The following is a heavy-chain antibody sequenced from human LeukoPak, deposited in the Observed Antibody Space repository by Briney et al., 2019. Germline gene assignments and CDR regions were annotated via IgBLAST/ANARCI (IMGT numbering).Heavy chain of an antibody. V-gene: IGHV4-59*01. CDR2: IYYSGST. CDR3: ARVGWYPVHYFDY. J-gene: IGHJ4*02. Sequence: KASETLSLTCTVSGGSISSYYWSWIRQPPGKGLEWIGYIYYSGSTNYNPSLKSRVTISVDTSKNQFSLKLSSVTAADTAVYYCARVGWYPVHYFDYWGQGTLVTVSS. CDR1: GGSISSYY. D-gene: IGHD6-19*01.